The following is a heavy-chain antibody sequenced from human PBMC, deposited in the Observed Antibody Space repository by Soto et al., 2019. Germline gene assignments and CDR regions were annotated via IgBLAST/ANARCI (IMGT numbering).Heavy chain of an antibody. CDR2: ITYNGDKT. CDR1: GFTFSSYA. CDR3: ARYIRGPTVFYFDF. V-gene: IGHV3-23*01. Sequence: PGGSLRRSCAASGFTFSSYAMTWVRHAPGKGLEWVSVITYNGDKTYYVDSVKGRFTISRDNSKDTVHLQMNSLRAEDTAVYYCARYIRGPTVFYFDFWGPGVLVTVSS. D-gene: IGHD5-18*01. J-gene: IGHJ4*02.